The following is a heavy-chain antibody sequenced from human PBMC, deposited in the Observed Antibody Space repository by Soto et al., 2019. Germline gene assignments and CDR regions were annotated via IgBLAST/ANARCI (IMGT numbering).Heavy chain of an antibody. J-gene: IGHJ4*02. V-gene: IGHV4-59*01. CDR2: IYYSGST. CDR1: GGSISSYY. Sequence: SEPLSLTCTVSGGSISSYYWSWIRQPPGKGLEWIGYIYYSGSTNYNPSLKSRVTISVDTSKNQFSLKLSSVTAADTAVYYCARADDHFDYWGLGTLVTVSS. D-gene: IGHD1-1*01. CDR3: ARADDHFDY.